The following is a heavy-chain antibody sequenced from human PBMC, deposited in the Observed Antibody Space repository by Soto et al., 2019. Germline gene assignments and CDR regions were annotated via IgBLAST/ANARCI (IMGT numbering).Heavy chain of an antibody. Sequence: QVQLMQSGAEVKKPGASVKVSCKASGDTFTDYYIHWVRQAPGQGLEWMGTVNPSGGHTTYAQHCLGRVTXTXAXSXXTLNMELTSLTSDDTAVYYCARGGHVVVVTAALDYWGQGTLVTVSS. CDR2: VNPSGGHT. D-gene: IGHD2-21*02. V-gene: IGHV1-46*01. CDR3: ARGGHVVVVTAALDY. J-gene: IGHJ4*02. CDR1: GDTFTDYY.